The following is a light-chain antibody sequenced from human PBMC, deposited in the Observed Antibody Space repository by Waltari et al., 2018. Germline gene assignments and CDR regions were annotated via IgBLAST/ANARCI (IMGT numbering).Light chain of an antibody. J-gene: IGKJ1*01. CDR1: QSVSRS. CDR3: QHYVRLPVS. V-gene: IGKV3-20*01. Sequence: EIVLTQSQGTLSLSRGERAILSCRVSQSVSRSLAWYQQKPGQAPRRHLYGASSRGTGGPARFSCSGAGTDFSLPISRLEPENFAVYYCQHYVRLPVSFGQGTKVEIK. CDR2: GAS.